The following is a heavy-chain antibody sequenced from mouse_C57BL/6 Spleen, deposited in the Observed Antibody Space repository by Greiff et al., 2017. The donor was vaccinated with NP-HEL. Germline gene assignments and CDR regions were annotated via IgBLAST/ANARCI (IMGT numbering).Heavy chain of an antibody. D-gene: IGHD1-1*01. CDR3: ARLGTTVVANFDY. V-gene: IGHV1-22*01. CDR1: GYTFTDYN. CDR2: INPNNGGT. J-gene: IGHJ2*01. Sequence: EVKLMESGPELVKPGASVKMSCKASGYTFTDYNMHWVKQSHGKSLEWIGYINPNNGGTSYNQKFKGKATLTVNKSSSTAYMELRSLTSEDSAVYDCARLGTTVVANFDYWGQGTTLTVSS.